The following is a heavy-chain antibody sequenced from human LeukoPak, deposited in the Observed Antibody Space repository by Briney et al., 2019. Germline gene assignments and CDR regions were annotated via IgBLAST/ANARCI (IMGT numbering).Heavy chain of an antibody. CDR2: IYPGDSDT. CDR1: GYSFTSYW. CDR3: ARAALPGIAAAGRDAFDI. J-gene: IGHJ3*02. V-gene: IGHV5-51*01. D-gene: IGHD6-13*01. Sequence: LGESLKISCKGSGYSFTSYWIGWVRQMPGKGLEWMGIIYPGDSDTRYSPSFQGQVTISADKPISTAYLQWSSLKASDTAMYYCARAALPGIAAAGRDAFDIWGQGTMVTVSS.